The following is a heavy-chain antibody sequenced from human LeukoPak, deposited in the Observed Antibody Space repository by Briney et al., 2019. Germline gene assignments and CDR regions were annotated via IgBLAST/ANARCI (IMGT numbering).Heavy chain of an antibody. CDR3: AKLWRGSHPRYFDH. J-gene: IGHJ4*02. Sequence: GGSLRLSCAASGFTFSSYSMNWVRQAPGKGLEWVSVIYSGGSTYYADSVKGRFTISRDNSKNTVYLQMNSLRAEDTAVYYCAKLWRGSHPRYFDHWGQGTLVTVSS. V-gene: IGHV3-66*01. CDR2: IYSGGST. D-gene: IGHD1-26*01. CDR1: GFTFSSYS.